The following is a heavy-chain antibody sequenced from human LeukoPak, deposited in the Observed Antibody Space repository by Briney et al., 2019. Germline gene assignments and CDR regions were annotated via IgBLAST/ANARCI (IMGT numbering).Heavy chain of an antibody. Sequence: PSETLSLTCTVSGGSISSYYWSWIRQPPGKGLEWIGYIYYSGSANYNPSLKSRVTISVDTSKNQFSLKLSSVTAADTAVYYCASSGRRVFDYWGQGTLVTVSS. J-gene: IGHJ4*02. V-gene: IGHV4-59*01. CDR3: ASSGRRVFDY. CDR1: GGSISSYY. D-gene: IGHD3-10*01. CDR2: IYYSGSA.